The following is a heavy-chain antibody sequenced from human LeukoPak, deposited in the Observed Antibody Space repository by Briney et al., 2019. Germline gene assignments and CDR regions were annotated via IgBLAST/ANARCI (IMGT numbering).Heavy chain of an antibody. J-gene: IGHJ3*02. CDR1: GDSVSSSSYY. Sequence: SETLSLTCSVSGDSVSSSSYYWGWIRQPPGKGLEWIGEINHSGSTNYNPSLKSRVTISVDTSKNQFSLKLSSVTAADTAVYYCARYSSGWYSAFDIWGQGTMVTVSS. V-gene: IGHV4-39*07. D-gene: IGHD6-19*01. CDR3: ARYSSGWYSAFDI. CDR2: INHSGST.